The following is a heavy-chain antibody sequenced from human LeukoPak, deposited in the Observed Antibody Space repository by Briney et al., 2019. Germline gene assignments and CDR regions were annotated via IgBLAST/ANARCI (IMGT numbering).Heavy chain of an antibody. D-gene: IGHD6-19*01. CDR3: ATGVAGTRDS. CDR1: GFTFSSYS. CDR2: ISSSGSTI. J-gene: IGHJ4*02. Sequence: GGSLRLSCEASGFTFSSYSMNWVRQAPGKGLEWVSYISSSGSTIYYADSVKGRFTISRDNAKNSLYLQMNSLRAEDTAVYYCATGVAGTRDSWGQGTLVTVSS. V-gene: IGHV3-48*04.